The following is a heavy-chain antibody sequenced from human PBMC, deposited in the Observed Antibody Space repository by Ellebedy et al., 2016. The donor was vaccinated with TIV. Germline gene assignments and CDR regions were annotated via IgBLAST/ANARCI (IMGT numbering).Heavy chain of an antibody. J-gene: IGHJ3*02. CDR2: IIPIVVIP. Sequence: SSVKVSCXASGGTFSNYAISWVRQAPGQGLEWMGRIIPIVVIPDYAQKFQGRVTITADKSTSTAYMELSSLKFEDTAIYYCAKISRWEAFDIWGQGTMVIVSS. D-gene: IGHD1-26*01. CDR3: AKISRWEAFDI. CDR1: GGTFSNYA. V-gene: IGHV1-69*04.